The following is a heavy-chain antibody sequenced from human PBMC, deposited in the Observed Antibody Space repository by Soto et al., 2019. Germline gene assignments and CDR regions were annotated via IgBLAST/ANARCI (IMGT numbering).Heavy chain of an antibody. J-gene: IGHJ4*02. D-gene: IGHD1-20*01. CDR2: VYPGGST. CDR1: GASINSNNW. V-gene: IGHV4-4*02. Sequence: QVQLQESGPGLVKPSGTLSLTCTVSGASINSNNWWSWVRQPPGKGLEWIGGVYPGGSTNYNPSLKSRGTISLDKSKNHFSLMLRSMTAADTAVYYCASRLTGDQFDDWGQGTLVTVSS. CDR3: ASRLTGDQFDD.